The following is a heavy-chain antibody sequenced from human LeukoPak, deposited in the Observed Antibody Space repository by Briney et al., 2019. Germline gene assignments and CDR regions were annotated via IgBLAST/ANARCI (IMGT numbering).Heavy chain of an antibody. CDR1: GFTFSNYW. J-gene: IGHJ6*02. CDR2: IYSGGST. D-gene: IGHD5-24*01. Sequence: GGSLRLSCAASGFTFSNYWMHWVRQAPGKGLEWVSVIYSGGSTYYADSVKGRFTISRDNSKNTLYLQMNSLRAEDTAVYYCARDPGRGYYYYGMDVWGQGTTVTVSS. V-gene: IGHV3-66*01. CDR3: ARDPGRGYYYYGMDV.